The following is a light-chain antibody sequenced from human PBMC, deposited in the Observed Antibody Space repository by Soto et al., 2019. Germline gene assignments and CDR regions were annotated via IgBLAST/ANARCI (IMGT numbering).Light chain of an antibody. V-gene: IGKV3-20*01. Sequence: ENVLTQSPSTLFLTPGERASLSCRASQSVGSNYLAWFQQKPGQAPRLLISGASSRATGIPDRFSGSGSGTDFTLTISRLEPEDFAMYYCQQYATTPITFGQGTRLEIK. J-gene: IGKJ5*01. CDR2: GAS. CDR1: QSVGSNY. CDR3: QQYATTPIT.